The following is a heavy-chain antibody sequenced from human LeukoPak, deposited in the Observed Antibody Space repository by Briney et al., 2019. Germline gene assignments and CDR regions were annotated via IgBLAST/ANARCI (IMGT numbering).Heavy chain of an antibody. J-gene: IGHJ6*02. CDR2: ISYSGST. CDR3: ARGPLTIVYNAMDV. D-gene: IGHD2-21*01. V-gene: IGHV4-59*01. CDR1: GGSISNYY. Sequence: SETLSLTCTVSGGSISNYYWSWIRQPPGKGLEWIGYISYSGSTNYNPSLRSRVTISVDTSKNQFSLKLSSVTAADTAVYYCARGPLTIVYNAMDVWGQGTTVTVSS.